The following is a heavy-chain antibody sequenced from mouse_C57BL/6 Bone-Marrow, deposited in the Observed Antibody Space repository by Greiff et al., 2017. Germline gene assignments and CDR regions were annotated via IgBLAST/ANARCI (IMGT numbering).Heavy chain of an antibody. J-gene: IGHJ3*01. Sequence: QVQLQQSGAELARPGASVKLSCKASGYTFTSYGISWVKQRTGQGLEWIGEIYPRSGNTYYTEKFKGKATLTADKSSSTAYMELRSLTTEDSAVYFCARSHNWAWFAYWGQGTLVTVSA. V-gene: IGHV1-81*01. CDR1: GYTFTSYG. CDR2: IYPRSGNT. CDR3: ARSHNWAWFAY. D-gene: IGHD4-1*01.